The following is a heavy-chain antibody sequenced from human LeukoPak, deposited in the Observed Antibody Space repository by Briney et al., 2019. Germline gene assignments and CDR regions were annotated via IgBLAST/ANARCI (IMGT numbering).Heavy chain of an antibody. J-gene: IGHJ4*02. CDR2: ISAFNGNT. V-gene: IGHV1-18*01. D-gene: IGHD2-2*01. Sequence: ASVKVSCKTSGYTFNTYGVSWVRQAPGQGLEWMGWISAFNGNTNYAQNLQGRVTMTTDTSTSTAYMELRSLRSDDTAVYYCARVHSYCSTTSCLDYWGQGTLVTVSP. CDR1: GYTFNTYG. CDR3: ARVHSYCSTTSCLDY.